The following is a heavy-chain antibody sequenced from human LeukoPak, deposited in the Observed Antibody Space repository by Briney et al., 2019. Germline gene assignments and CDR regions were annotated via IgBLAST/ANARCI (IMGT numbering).Heavy chain of an antibody. Sequence: SGTLSLTCGVSGGSISTTNWWTWVRQPPGEGLEWIGEVHLSGRTHYNPSLESRVTMSVDMSENHISLRLTSVAAADTAVYYCAREGGPYRPLDYSGQGTLVTVSS. V-gene: IGHV4-4*02. CDR2: VHLSGRT. CDR3: AREGGPYRPLDY. CDR1: GGSISTTNW. J-gene: IGHJ4*02.